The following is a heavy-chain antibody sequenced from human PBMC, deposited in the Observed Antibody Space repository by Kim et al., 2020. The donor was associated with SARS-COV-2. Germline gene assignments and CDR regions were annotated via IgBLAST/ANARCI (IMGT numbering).Heavy chain of an antibody. CDR1: GFTFSSYA. CDR2: ISYDGSNK. V-gene: IGHV3-30*04. D-gene: IGHD3-22*01. CDR3: ARTPLRGRHDSSGYSRLALDC. J-gene: IGHJ4*02. Sequence: GGSLRLSCAASGFTFSSYAMHWVRQAPGKGLEWVAVISYDGSNKYYADSVKGRFTISRDNSKNTLYLQMNSLRAEDTAVYYCARTPLRGRHDSSGYSRLALDCWGRGTLVTVSS.